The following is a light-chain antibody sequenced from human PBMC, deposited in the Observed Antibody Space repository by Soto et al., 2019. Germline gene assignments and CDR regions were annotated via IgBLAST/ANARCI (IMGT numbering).Light chain of an antibody. J-gene: IGKJ1*01. V-gene: IGKV1-39*01. Sequence: DIQMTQSPSSLSASVEDRVIIACRASQSISNHLNWYQQKPGKAPKLLIFAASSLQSGVPSRFSGSRSGPDFTLTISSLQPEDFATYYCQQTYSSHPTYGQGTKVDIK. CDR1: QSISNH. CDR3: QQTYSSHPT. CDR2: AAS.